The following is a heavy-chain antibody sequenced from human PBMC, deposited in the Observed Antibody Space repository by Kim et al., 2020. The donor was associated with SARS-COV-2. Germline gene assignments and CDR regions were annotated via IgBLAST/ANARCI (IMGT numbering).Heavy chain of an antibody. CDR2: FDPEDGET. J-gene: IGHJ6*02. V-gene: IGHV1-24*01. CDR1: GYTLTELS. Sequence: ASVKVSCKVSGYTLTELSMHWVRQAPGKGLEWMGGFDPEDGETIYAQKFQGRVTMTEDTSTDTAYMELSSLRSEDTAVYYCATEYTYRSPLAAALSYYYYGMDVWGQGTTVTVSS. CDR3: ATEYTYRSPLAAALSYYYYGMDV. D-gene: IGHD6-13*01.